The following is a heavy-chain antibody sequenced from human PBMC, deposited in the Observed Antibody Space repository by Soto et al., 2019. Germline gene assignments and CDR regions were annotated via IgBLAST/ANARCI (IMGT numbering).Heavy chain of an antibody. CDR1: GGSLTTYY. CDR3: ARDDYADSGLGLDY. Sequence: QVQLEESGPRLVKPSETLSLRCTVSGGSLTTYYWNWVRQSPGKGLEWIGNIDHRGGTTYSPSFKSRVTMSVDTSKSLFSRILNSVTAADTAMYYCARDDYADSGLGLDYGGQGILVTVSS. D-gene: IGHD4-17*01. V-gene: IGHV4-59*12. CDR2: IDHRGGT. J-gene: IGHJ4*02.